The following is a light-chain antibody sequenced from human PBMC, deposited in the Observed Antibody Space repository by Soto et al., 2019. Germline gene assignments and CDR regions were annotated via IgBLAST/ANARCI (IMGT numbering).Light chain of an antibody. CDR1: QSISSW. V-gene: IGKV1-5*03. Sequence: DIQMTQSPSTLSASVGDRFTITCRASQSISSWLAWYQQKPGKAPKLLIYKASSLESGVPSRFSGSGSGTEFTLTISSLQPDDFATYYCQQYNTYSWTFGQGTKVDNK. J-gene: IGKJ1*01. CDR2: KAS. CDR3: QQYNTYSWT.